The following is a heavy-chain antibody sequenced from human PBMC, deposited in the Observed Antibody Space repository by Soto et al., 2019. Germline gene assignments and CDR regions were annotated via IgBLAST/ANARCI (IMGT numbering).Heavy chain of an antibody. Sequence: QLQLQESGPGLVKPSETLSLTCTVSGGSISSSSYYWGWIRQPPGKGLEWIGSIYYSGSTYYNPSLKSRVTISVDTSKNQFSLKLSSVTAADTAVYYCARQGSYSYGDYPYYYYYMDVWGKGTTVTVSS. CDR1: GGSISSSSYY. J-gene: IGHJ6*03. V-gene: IGHV4-39*01. CDR2: IYYSGST. CDR3: ARQGSYSYGDYPYYYYYMDV. D-gene: IGHD4-17*01.